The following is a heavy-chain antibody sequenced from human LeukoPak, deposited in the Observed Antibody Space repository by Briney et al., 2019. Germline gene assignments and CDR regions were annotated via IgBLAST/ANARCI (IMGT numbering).Heavy chain of an antibody. Sequence: SGGSLRLSCAASGFTFSIYWMHWVRQAPEKGLVGVSHINSDGSSTSYADSVKGRFTISRDNAKNTLYMQMNSLRAEDTAVYYCARDRGYSQDYWGQGTLVTVSS. CDR3: ARDRGYSQDY. D-gene: IGHD5-18*01. CDR2: INSDGSST. CDR1: GFTFSIYW. J-gene: IGHJ4*02. V-gene: IGHV3-74*01.